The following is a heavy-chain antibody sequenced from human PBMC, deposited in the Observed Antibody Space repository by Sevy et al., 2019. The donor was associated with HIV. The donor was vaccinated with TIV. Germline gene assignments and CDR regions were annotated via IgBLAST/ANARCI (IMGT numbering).Heavy chain of an antibody. J-gene: IGHJ4*02. V-gene: IGHV1-3*01. Sequence: ASVKVSCKTSGCTFIYHSIHWVRQAPGQRLEWMGWTNPVNNSTRSSVNLQGRVALTTDTSATTTYMELSSLRSEDTAVYYCATSCGGTKHFNLWGQGTRVTVSS. D-gene: IGHD2-15*01. CDR2: TNPVNNST. CDR3: ATSCGGTKHFNL. CDR1: GCTFIYHS.